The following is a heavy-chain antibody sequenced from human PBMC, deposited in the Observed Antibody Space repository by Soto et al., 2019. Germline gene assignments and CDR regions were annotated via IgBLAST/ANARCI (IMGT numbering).Heavy chain of an antibody. D-gene: IGHD6-19*01. Sequence: SVKVSCKASRVAFSKFIVTWVRQAPGLGLEWVGGIIPIFGTANYARKFQGRVTITADESTSTSYMEVNNLRSEDTAVYYCAKVRYSSPMGYYYGMDVWGQGTTVTVSS. CDR2: IIPIFGTA. CDR1: RVAFSKFI. V-gene: IGHV1-69*13. CDR3: AKVRYSSPMGYYYGMDV. J-gene: IGHJ6*02.